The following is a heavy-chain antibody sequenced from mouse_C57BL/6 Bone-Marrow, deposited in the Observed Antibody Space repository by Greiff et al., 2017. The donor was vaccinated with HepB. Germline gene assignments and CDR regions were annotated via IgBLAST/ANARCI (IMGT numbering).Heavy chain of an antibody. V-gene: IGHV5-17*01. J-gene: IGHJ1*03. Sequence: EVKVVESGGGLVKPGGSLKLSCAASGFTFSDYGMHWVRQAPEKGLEWVAYISSGSSTIYYADTVKGRFTISRDNAKNTLFLQMTSLRSEDTAMYYCARRYSNRPRYFDVWGTGTTVTVSS. D-gene: IGHD2-5*01. CDR3: ARRYSNRPRYFDV. CDR1: GFTFSDYG. CDR2: ISSGSSTI.